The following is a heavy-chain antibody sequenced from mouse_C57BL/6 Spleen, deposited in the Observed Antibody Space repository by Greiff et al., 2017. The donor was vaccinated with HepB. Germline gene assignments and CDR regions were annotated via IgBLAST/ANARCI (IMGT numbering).Heavy chain of an antibody. CDR2: IHPNSGST. CDR3: ASLIATVVAPYYLDY. Sequence: QVHVKQSGAELVKPGASVKLSCKASGYTFTSYWMHWVKQRPGQGLEWIGMIHPNSGSTNYNEKFKSKATLTVDKSSSTAYMQLSSLTSEDSAVYYCASLIATVVAPYYLDYWGQGTTLTVAS. J-gene: IGHJ2*01. V-gene: IGHV1-64*01. D-gene: IGHD1-1*01. CDR1: GYTFTSYW.